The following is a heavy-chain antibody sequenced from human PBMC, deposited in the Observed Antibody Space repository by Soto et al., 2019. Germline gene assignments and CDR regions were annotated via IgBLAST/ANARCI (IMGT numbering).Heavy chain of an antibody. D-gene: IGHD6-13*01. CDR2: IYYSGST. CDR1: GGSFSGYY. CDR3: ARARAYIAAAGTSIVYYYYGMDV. Sequence: PSETLSLTCAVYGGSFSGYYWSWIRQPPGKGLEWIGYIYYSGSTNYNPSLKSRVTISVDTSKNQFSLKLSSVTAADTAVYYCARARAYIAAAGTSIVYYYYGMDVWGQGTTVTVSS. V-gene: IGHV4-59*08. J-gene: IGHJ6*02.